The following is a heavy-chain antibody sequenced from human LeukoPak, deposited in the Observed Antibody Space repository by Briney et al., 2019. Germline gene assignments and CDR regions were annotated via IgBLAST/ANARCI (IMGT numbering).Heavy chain of an antibody. CDR3: ARGYCSGGSCSPLDY. V-gene: IGHV4-61*01. D-gene: IGHD2-15*01. CDR1: GGSVSSGSYY. J-gene: IGHJ4*02. CDR2: IYYSGST. Sequence: SETLSLTCTVSGGSVSSGSYYWSWIRQPPGEGLEWIGYIYYSGSTNYNPSLKSRVTISVDTSKNQFSLKLSSVTAADTAVYYCARGYCSGGSCSPLDYWGQGTLVTVSS.